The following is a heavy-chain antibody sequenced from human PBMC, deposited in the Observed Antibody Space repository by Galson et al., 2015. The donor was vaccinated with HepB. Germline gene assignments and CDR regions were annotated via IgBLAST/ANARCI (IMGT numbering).Heavy chain of an antibody. CDR1: XXXFSDYX. V-gene: IGHV3-11*06. CDR2: ISGSSLXX. Sequence: RLSCAASXXXFSDYXXAWIXXAPGKGLEXXXYISGSSLXXNYADSVKGRFTISRDNAKNSLNLQMNSLRVDXTXVYYXPRVQEVDYGDHLFFDXWGQGXXVTXXS. CDR3: PRVQEVDYGDHLFFDX. J-gene: IGHJ4*02. D-gene: IGHD4-17*01.